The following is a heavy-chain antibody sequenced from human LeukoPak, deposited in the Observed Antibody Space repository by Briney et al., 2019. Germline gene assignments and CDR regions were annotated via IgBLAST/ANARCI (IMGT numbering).Heavy chain of an antibody. D-gene: IGHD6-6*01. CDR1: GFTFSSYW. Sequence: GGSLRLSCAASGFTFSSYWMSWVRQAPGKGLEWVANIKQDGSEKYYVDSVKGRFTISRDNSKNTLFLQMNSLRAEDTAVYYCASSSSSPSRFDYWGQGTLVTVSS. CDR2: IKQDGSEK. J-gene: IGHJ4*02. CDR3: ASSSSSPSRFDY. V-gene: IGHV3-7*01.